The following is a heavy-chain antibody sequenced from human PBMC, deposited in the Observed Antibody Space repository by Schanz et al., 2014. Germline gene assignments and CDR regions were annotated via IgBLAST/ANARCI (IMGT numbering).Heavy chain of an antibody. J-gene: IGHJ4*02. Sequence: QVQLQESGPGLVKPSQTLSLTCSVSGGSISSGSYYWNWIRQPAGKGLEWIGRVYTSGSTNYNPSLKSRVTISRDPSKTQFSLKLRSVTAADTAVYYCARGGYGSGSYREFDYWGQGTLVTVSS. V-gene: IGHV4-61*02. D-gene: IGHD3-10*01. CDR2: VYTSGST. CDR1: GGSISSGSYY. CDR3: ARGGYGSGSYREFDY.